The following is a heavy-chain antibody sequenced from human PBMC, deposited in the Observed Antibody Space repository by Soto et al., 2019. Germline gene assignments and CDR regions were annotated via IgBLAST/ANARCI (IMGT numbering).Heavy chain of an antibody. Sequence: GGSLRFSCAASGFTFSSYWMSWVRQAPGKGLEWVANIKQDGSEKYYVDSVKGRFTISRDNAKNSLYLQMNSLRAEDTAVYYCARDRRHPEDYYYMDVWGKGTTVTVSS. J-gene: IGHJ6*03. CDR3: ARDRRHPEDYYYMDV. V-gene: IGHV3-7*01. CDR1: GFTFSSYW. CDR2: IKQDGSEK.